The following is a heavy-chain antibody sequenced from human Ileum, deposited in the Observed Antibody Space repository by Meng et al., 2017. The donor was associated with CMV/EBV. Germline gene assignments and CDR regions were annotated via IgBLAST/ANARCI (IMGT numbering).Heavy chain of an antibody. CDR2: ISPHNGNT. V-gene: IGHV1-18*01. J-gene: IGHJ1*01. CDR3: ATDEVLPPTAAATYQH. CDR1: GYIFTTYG. Sequence: ASVKVSCKTSGYIFTTYGISWMRLAPGQGLEWMAWISPHNGNTNYAQKFRGRVTVTTDTSTGTAYMELRSLRSDDTAIYYCATDEVLPPTAAATYQHWGQGTLVTVSS. D-gene: IGHD6-13*01.